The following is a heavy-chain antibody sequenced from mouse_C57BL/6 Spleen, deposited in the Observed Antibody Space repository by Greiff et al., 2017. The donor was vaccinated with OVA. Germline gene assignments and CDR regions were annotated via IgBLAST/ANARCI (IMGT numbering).Heavy chain of an antibody. CDR2: INPGSGGT. Sequence: QVQLQQSGAELVRPGTSVKVSCKASGYAFTNYLIEWVKQRPGQGLEWIGVINPGSGGTNYNEKFKGKATLTADKSSSTAYMQLSSLTAEDSAVCFCANLPAHDWGTGTPVTVSS. CDR3: ANLPAHD. V-gene: IGHV1-54*01. CDR1: GYAFTNYL. J-gene: IGHJ1*03.